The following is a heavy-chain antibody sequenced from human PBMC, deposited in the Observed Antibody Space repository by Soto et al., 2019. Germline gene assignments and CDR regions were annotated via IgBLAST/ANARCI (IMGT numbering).Heavy chain of an antibody. J-gene: IGHJ6*02. V-gene: IGHV3-21*01. Sequence: PGGSLRLSCAASGFTFSSYTFNWVRQAPGKGLEWVSCISTTIGYIYYADSVKGRFTFSRDNARNSLYLQMNSLRVEDTAVYYCARKGYGEYGGMDVWGQGTMVTVS. D-gene: IGHD4-17*01. CDR1: GFTFSSYT. CDR3: ARKGYGEYGGMDV. CDR2: ISTTIGYI.